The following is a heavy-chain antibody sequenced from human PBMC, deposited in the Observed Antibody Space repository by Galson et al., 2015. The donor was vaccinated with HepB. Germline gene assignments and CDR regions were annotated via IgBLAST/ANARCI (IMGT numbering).Heavy chain of an antibody. V-gene: IGHV2-5*02. CDR1: GFSLSTSGVG. CDR2: IYWDDDK. CDR3: AHLWAAEISDY. J-gene: IGHJ4*02. D-gene: IGHD6-13*01. Sequence: PALVKPTQTLTLTCTFSGFSLSTSGVGVGWIRQPPGKALEWLALIYWDDDKRYSPSLKSKLTITKDTSKNQVVLTMTNMDPVDTATYYCAHLWAAEISDYWGQGTLVTVSS.